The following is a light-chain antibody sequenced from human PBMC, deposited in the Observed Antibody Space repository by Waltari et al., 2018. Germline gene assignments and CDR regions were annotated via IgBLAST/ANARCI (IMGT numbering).Light chain of an antibody. CDR1: SLRSNY. CDR3: NSRSGNLWV. CDR2: EKN. V-gene: IGLV3-19*01. Sequence: SSDLTQDPAVSVALGQTVRITCQGDSLRSNYASWYQQKPGQAPLLVIYEKNNRPSGIPDRFSGSNSGNTASLTITGAQAEDEADYYCNSRSGNLWVFGGGTKLTVL. J-gene: IGLJ3*02.